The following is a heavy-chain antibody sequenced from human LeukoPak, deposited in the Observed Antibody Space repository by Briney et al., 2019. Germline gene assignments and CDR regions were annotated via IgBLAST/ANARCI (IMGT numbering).Heavy chain of an antibody. Sequence: VKVSCKASGGTFSSYAISWVRQAPGQGLEWMGGIIPIFGTANYAQKFQGRVTITTDESTSTAYMELSSLKSEDTAVYYCARVTASGEYYYYYMDVWGKGTTVTVSS. J-gene: IGHJ6*03. CDR2: IIPIFGTA. D-gene: IGHD7-27*01. CDR1: GGTFSSYA. CDR3: ARVTASGEYYYYYMDV. V-gene: IGHV1-69*05.